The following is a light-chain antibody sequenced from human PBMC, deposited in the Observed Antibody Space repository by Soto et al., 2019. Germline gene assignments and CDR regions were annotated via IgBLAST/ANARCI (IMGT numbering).Light chain of an antibody. CDR3: QQHNNYTIT. J-gene: IGKJ5*01. V-gene: IGKV1-9*01. CDR2: TAS. Sequence: DIRLSQSASFLSTSVGDRVTLTSRAGQGIGNNLAWYQQKPGKAPKLLIYTASTLQSGVPSRFSGSGSGTEVTLTISSLQPEDFATYYCQQHNNYTITCGRGTRVEIK. CDR1: QGIGNN.